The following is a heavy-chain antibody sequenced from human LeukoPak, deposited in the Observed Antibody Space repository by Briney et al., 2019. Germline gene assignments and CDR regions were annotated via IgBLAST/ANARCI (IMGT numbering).Heavy chain of an antibody. J-gene: IGHJ6*04. CDR3: AELGITMIGGV. CDR1: GFTFSSYS. Sequence: GGSLRLSCAASGFTFSSYSMNWVRQAPGKGLEWVSYITTSSTIIYYADSVKGRFTISRDNAKNSLYLQMNSLRAEDTAVYYCAELGITMIGGVWGKGTTVTISS. D-gene: IGHD3-10*02. CDR2: ITTSSTII. V-gene: IGHV3-48*04.